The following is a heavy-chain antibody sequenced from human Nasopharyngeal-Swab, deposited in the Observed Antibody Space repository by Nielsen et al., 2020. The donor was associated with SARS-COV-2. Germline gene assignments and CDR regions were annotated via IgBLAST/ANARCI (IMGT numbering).Heavy chain of an antibody. Sequence: GESLKISCAASGFAFSDYSMDWVRQAPGKGLEWVSYITSSSSTRYYADSVKGRFTVSRDNAKNSLYLQMSSLRDEDTAVYYCARDCSGGSCRYGMDVWGQGTTVTVSS. CDR3: ARDCSGGSCRYGMDV. D-gene: IGHD2-15*01. V-gene: IGHV3-48*02. J-gene: IGHJ6*02. CDR2: ITSSSSTR. CDR1: GFAFSDYS.